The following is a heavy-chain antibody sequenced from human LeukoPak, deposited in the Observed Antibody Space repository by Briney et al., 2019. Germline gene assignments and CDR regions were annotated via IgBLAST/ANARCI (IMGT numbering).Heavy chain of an antibody. CDR2: INHSGST. Sequence: PETLSLTCAVYGGSFSGYYWSWIRQPPGKGLEWIGEINHSGSTNYNPSLKSRVTISVDTSKNQFSLKLSSVTAADTAVYYCARGKGAARYYYYYMDVWGKGTTVTVSS. J-gene: IGHJ6*03. V-gene: IGHV4-34*01. CDR3: ARGKGAARYYYYYMDV. D-gene: IGHD6-6*01. CDR1: GGSFSGYY.